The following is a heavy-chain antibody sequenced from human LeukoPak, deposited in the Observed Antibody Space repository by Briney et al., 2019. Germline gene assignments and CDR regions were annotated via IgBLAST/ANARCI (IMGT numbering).Heavy chain of an antibody. V-gene: IGHV1-2*06. CDR3: ARGDWNDPFDY. J-gene: IGHJ4*02. D-gene: IGHD1-1*01. Sequence: ASVKVSCKASGYTLTGYYMHWVRQAPGQGLEWMGRINPNSGGTNYAQKFQGRVTMTRDTSISTAYMELSRLRSDDTAVYFCARGDWNDPFDYWGQGTLVTVSS. CDR2: INPNSGGT. CDR1: GYTLTGYY.